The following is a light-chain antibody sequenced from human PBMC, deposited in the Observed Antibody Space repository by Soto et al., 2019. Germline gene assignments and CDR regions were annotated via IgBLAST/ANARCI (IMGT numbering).Light chain of an antibody. CDR2: AAS. V-gene: IGKV3D-15*01. J-gene: IGKJ4*01. CDR3: QEDSDWRLS. CDR1: QTIHSN. Sequence: EIVMTQSPATLSVSPGERATLSCRPSQTIHSNLAWYQQRPGQAPRPPIDAASTRATAITARFSGNGFGTEFTLTIRSLQSEDFAVDDYQEDSDWRLSFGGGTNVEIK.